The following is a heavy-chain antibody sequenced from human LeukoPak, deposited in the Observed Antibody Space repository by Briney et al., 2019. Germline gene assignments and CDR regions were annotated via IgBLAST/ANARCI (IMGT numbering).Heavy chain of an antibody. V-gene: IGHV3-30-3*01. CDR1: GFTFSSHA. D-gene: IGHD1-26*01. CDR2: ISFDGGNK. CDR3: ARDGIVGSPLFKFDY. J-gene: IGHJ4*02. Sequence: GRSLRLSCAVSGFTFSSHAMHWVRQAPGKGLEWVAIISFDGGNKYYADSVKGRFTISRDNSKNTLYLQMNSLRAEDTAVYYCARDGIVGSPLFKFDYWGQGTLVTVSS.